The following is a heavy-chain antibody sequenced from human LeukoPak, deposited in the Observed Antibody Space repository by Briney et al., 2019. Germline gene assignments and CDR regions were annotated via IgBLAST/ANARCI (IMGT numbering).Heavy chain of an antibody. V-gene: IGHV1-69*13. J-gene: IGHJ4*02. D-gene: IGHD3-10*01. Sequence: ASVKVSCKASGGALTGYVFSRVRQAPGQGPDWMRGIISIFEKPNYAEKFQGRVTITADESTNTAYMELRSLKSDDTAVYYCAHSFYYGSAIYYFDSWGQGTLVTVSS. CDR1: GGALTGYV. CDR2: IISIFEKP. CDR3: AHSFYYGSAIYYFDS.